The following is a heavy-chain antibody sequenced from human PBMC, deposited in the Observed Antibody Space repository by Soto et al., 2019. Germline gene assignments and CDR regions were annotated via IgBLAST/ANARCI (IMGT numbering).Heavy chain of an antibody. CDR1: GYTFTSYG. CDR3: AGSNGYSSSHNFDY. V-gene: IGHV1-18*01. D-gene: IGHD6-13*01. CDR2: ISAYNGNT. Sequence: DSVKVSCKASGYTFTSYGISWVRQAPGQGLEWMGWISAYNGNTNYAQKLQGRVTMTTDTSTSTAYMELRSLRSDDTAVYYCAGSNGYSSSHNFDYWGQGTLVTVSS. J-gene: IGHJ4*02.